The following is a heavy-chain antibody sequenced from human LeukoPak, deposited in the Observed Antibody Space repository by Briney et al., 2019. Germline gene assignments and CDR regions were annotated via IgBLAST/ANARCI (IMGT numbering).Heavy chain of an antibody. CDR1: GGSISSYY. CDR2: IYYSGST. CDR3: ARDPRISLAAYFDY. D-gene: IGHD6-19*01. V-gene: IGHV4-59*01. J-gene: IGHJ4*02. Sequence: SETLSLTCTVSGGSISSYYWSWIRQPPGKGLEWIGYIYYSGSTNYNPSLKSRVTISVDTSKNQFSLKLSSVTAADTAVYYCARDPRISLAAYFDYWGQGNLVTVSS.